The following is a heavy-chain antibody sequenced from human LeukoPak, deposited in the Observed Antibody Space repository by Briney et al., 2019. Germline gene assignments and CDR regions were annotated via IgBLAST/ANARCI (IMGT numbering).Heavy chain of an antibody. Sequence: GGSLRLSCAASGFTFSSYAMSWVRQAPGKGLEWVSAISGSGGSTYYADSVKGRFTISRDNSKNTLDLQMSSLRAEDTAVYYCARGGYYYGSGSYSDYWGQGTLVTVSS. J-gene: IGHJ4*02. CDR1: GFTFSSYA. CDR2: ISGSGGST. V-gene: IGHV3-23*01. D-gene: IGHD3-10*01. CDR3: ARGGYYYGSGSYSDY.